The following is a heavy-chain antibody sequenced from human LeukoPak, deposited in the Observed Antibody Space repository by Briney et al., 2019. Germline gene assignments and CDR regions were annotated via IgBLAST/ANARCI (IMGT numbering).Heavy chain of an antibody. CDR1: GFTFSSYW. V-gene: IGHV3-74*01. D-gene: IGHD6-6*01. J-gene: IGHJ4*02. CDR2: INSDGSRT. CDR3: AREDSQLVRDLDY. Sequence: GGSLRLSCAASGFTFSSYWMHWVRQAPGKGLVWVSRINSDGSRTSYADSVKGRFTISRDSAKNTLYLQMNSLRGEDTAVYYCAREDSQLVRDLDYWGQGTLVTVSS.